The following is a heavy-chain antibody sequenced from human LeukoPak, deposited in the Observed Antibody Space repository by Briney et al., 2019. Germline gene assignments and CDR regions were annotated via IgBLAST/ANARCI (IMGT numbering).Heavy chain of an antibody. V-gene: IGHV4-59*11. CDR2: IYYSGST. Sequence: PSETLSLTCTVSGGSISSHYWSWIRQPPGKGLEWIGYIYYSGSTNYSPSLKSRVTISVDTSKNQFSLKLSSVTAADTAVYYCARFDLRVWGKGTTVTVSS. CDR3: ARFDLRV. D-gene: IGHD3-3*01. CDR1: GGSISSHY. J-gene: IGHJ6*04.